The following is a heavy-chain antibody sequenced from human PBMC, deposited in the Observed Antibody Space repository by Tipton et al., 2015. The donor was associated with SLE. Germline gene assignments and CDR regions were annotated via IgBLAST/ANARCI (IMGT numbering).Heavy chain of an antibody. CDR2: IYSGGST. V-gene: IGHV3-23*03. CDR3: ANLLGPLWLGYQGRRDY. CDR1: GFTLSSNA. Sequence: GSLRLSCAASGFTLSSNAMSWVRQAPGKGLEWVSVIYSGGSTHYADSVKGRFTISRDNSRNTLYLQMNSLRVEDTAVYYCANLLGPLWLGYQGRRDYWGQGTLVTVSS. D-gene: IGHD3-3*01. J-gene: IGHJ4*02.